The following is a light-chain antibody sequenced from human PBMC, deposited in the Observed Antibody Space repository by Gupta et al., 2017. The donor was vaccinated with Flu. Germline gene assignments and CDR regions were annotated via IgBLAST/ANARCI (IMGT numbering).Light chain of an antibody. V-gene: IGLV2-23*02. J-gene: IGLJ2*01. CDR2: DVN. CDR3: CSYAGTSTLI. Sequence: SITISCTGTTSDVGSYNLVSWYQQYPGKPHRLMIYDVNKRPAGVSDRFSGSKSGNTASLTISGHQADDDADYYCCSYAGTSTLIFGGGTKVTVL. CDR1: TSDVGSYNL.